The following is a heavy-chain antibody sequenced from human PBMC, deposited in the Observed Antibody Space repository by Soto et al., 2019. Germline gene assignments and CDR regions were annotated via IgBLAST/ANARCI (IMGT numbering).Heavy chain of an antibody. D-gene: IGHD3-16*01. CDR1: GGSFSCYY. J-gene: IGHJ2*01. CDR2: INHSGST. V-gene: IGHV4-34*01. CDR3: ARDGGMSNDWYFEL. Sequence: PSETLSLTCAVYGGSFSCYYWSWIRQPPGKGLEWIGEINHSGSTNYNPSLKSRVTISVDTSKNQFSLKLSSVTAADTAVYYCARDGGMSNDWYFELLGRGTLVTVSS.